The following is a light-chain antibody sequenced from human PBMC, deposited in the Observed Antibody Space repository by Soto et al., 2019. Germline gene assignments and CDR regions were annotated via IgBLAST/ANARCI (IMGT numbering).Light chain of an antibody. CDR2: EDS. Sequence: QSALTQPASVSGSPGQSITISCTGTTKLVSWYQHHPGKAPKLMIYEDSQRPSGVYHRFSGSKSDNTASLTISGLQAEDEAVYFCCSFATTVVFGGGTKLTVL. J-gene: IGLJ2*01. V-gene: IGLV2-23*01. CDR1: TKL. CDR3: CSFATTVV.